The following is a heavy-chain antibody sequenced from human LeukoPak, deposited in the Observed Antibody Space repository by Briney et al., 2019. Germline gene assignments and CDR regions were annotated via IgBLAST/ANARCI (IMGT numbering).Heavy chain of an antibody. CDR1: GFTFSSYA. CDR2: ISTRGGNT. Sequence: PGGSLRLSCAASGFTFSSYAMSWVRQAPGKGREWVSAISTRGGNTYNADSVKGRFTISRDNSKNTRYLQMNSLRAEDTAGYYCARGPSGYHNPGGQGTLVTVSS. D-gene: IGHD5-12*01. V-gene: IGHV3-23*01. CDR3: ARGPSGYHNP. J-gene: IGHJ4*02.